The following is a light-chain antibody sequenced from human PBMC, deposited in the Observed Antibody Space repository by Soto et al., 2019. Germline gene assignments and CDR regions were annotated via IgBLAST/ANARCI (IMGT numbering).Light chain of an antibody. CDR1: QSIDTF. CDR3: QQTFSTLALT. Sequence: DIRMTQSPFSLAASLGDRVTVSCGSSQSIDTFLNWYRHKPGKAPELLVFGASRLHSGVPSRFSGGGSGTEFTLNISSLQPEDFATYYCQQTFSTLALTFGGGTKVDIK. CDR2: GAS. V-gene: IGKV1-39*01. J-gene: IGKJ4*01.